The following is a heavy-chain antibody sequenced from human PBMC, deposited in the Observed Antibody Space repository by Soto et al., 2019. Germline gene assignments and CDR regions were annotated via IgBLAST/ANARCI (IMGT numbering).Heavy chain of an antibody. J-gene: IGHJ3*01. CDR3: AKVYTSPSEDAFDV. CDR1: GFNFNGFA. CDR2: ISDSGQTT. V-gene: IGHV3-23*01. D-gene: IGHD6-6*01. Sequence: EVHLLESGGDLVQPGGSLRLSCAASGFNFNGFAMAWVRQSPGKGLEWVSLISDSGQTTNYADFVKGRFTLSRDNSRNMIYLQMNSLRGEDTAIYYCAKVYTSPSEDAFDVWGRGTVVSVSS.